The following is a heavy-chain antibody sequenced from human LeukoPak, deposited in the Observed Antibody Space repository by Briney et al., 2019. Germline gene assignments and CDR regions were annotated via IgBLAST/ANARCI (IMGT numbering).Heavy chain of an antibody. J-gene: IGHJ5*02. Sequence: GGSLRLSCAASGFTFSNYGMHWVRQAPGKGLEWVAAISYDGSKKYYADSVKGRFTISRDSSKNTLYLQMNSLRAEDTAMYYCAKDPYRVVVATGNYLDPWGQGTLVTVSS. CDR1: GFTFSNYG. CDR2: ISYDGSKK. D-gene: IGHD2-15*01. CDR3: AKDPYRVVVATGNYLDP. V-gene: IGHV3-30*18.